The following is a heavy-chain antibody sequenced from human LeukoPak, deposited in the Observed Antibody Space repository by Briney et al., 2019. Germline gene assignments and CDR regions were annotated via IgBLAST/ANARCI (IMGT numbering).Heavy chain of an antibody. D-gene: IGHD6-25*01. CDR3: AAAWSNFDY. CDR1: GFTFSTYN. V-gene: IGHV3-21*01. Sequence: PGGSLRLSCAGAGFTFSTYNMTWVRQAPGKGLEWVSSISGDSSYIYYADSVKGRFTISRDNAKTSLYLQMNSLRLEDTAVYYCAAAWSNFDYWGQGILVAVSS. CDR2: ISGDSSYI. J-gene: IGHJ4*02.